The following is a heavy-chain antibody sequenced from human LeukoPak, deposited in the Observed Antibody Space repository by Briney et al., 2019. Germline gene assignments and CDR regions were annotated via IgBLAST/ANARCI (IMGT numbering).Heavy chain of an antibody. J-gene: IGHJ6*03. CDR2: IIPIFGTA. Sequence: SVKVSCKASGGTFSGYAISWVRQAPGQGLEWMGGIIPIFGTANYAQKFQGRVTITADESTSTAYMELSSLRSEDTAVYYCARRRDGYNWVIPYYYYMDVWGKGTTVTVSS. CDR3: ARRRDGYNWVIPYYYYMDV. D-gene: IGHD5-24*01. CDR1: GGTFSGYA. V-gene: IGHV1-69*13.